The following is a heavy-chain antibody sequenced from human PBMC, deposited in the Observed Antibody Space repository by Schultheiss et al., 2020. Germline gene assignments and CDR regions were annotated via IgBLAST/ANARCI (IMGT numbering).Heavy chain of an antibody. V-gene: IGHV4-38-2*01. CDR3: ARGDTYYDFWSGYYPLIDAFDI. Sequence: SETLSLTCAVSGYSISSGYYWGWIRQPPGKGLEWIGSIYHSGSTYYNPSLKSRVTISVDTSKNQFSLKLSSVTAADTAVYYCARGDTYYDFWSGYYPLIDAFDIWGQGTMVTVSS. J-gene: IGHJ3*02. CDR1: GYSISSGYY. D-gene: IGHD3-3*01. CDR2: IYHSGST.